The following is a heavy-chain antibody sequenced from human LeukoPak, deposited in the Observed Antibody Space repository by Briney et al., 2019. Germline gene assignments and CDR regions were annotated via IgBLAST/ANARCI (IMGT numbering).Heavy chain of an antibody. J-gene: IGHJ3*02. CDR3: ARDCSGGSCYPWDAFDI. D-gene: IGHD2-15*01. CDR2: IKQDGSEK. Sequence: GGSLRLSCAASGFTSSSYWMSWVRQAPGKGLEWVANIKQDGSEKYYVDSVKGRFTISRDNAKNSLYLQMNSLRAEDTAVYYCARDCSGGSCYPWDAFDIWGQGTMVTVSS. CDR1: GFTSSSYW. V-gene: IGHV3-7*01.